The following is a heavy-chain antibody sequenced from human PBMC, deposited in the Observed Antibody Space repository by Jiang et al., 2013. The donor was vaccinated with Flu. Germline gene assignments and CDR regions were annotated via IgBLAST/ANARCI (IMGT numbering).Heavy chain of an antibody. J-gene: IGHJ4*02. CDR3: ARHRGYSSGWYFLDY. Sequence: SRVTISVDTSKNQFSLKLSSVTAADTAVYYCARHRGYSSGWYFLDYWGQGTLVTVSS. D-gene: IGHD6-19*01. V-gene: IGHV4-34*01.